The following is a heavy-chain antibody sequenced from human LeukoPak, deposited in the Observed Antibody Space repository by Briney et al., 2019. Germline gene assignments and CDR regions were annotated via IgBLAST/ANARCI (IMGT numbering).Heavy chain of an antibody. V-gene: IGHV3-23*01. CDR1: GFTFSRYA. D-gene: IGHD1-26*01. Sequence: GGSLRLSCAASGFTFSRYAMSWVRQAPGKGLEWVSAISGSGGSTYYADSVKSRFTISRDNSKNTLYLQMNSLRAEDTAVYYCAKSFIVGAIGASYYFDYWGQGTLVTVSS. J-gene: IGHJ4*02. CDR2: ISGSGGST. CDR3: AKSFIVGAIGASYYFDY.